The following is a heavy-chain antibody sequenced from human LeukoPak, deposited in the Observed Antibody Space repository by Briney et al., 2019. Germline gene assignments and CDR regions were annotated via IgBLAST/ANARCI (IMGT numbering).Heavy chain of an antibody. CDR2: IIPIFGTA. CDR1: GGTFSSYA. Sequence: ASVKVSCKASGGTFSSYAISWVRPAPGQGLEWMGGIIPIFGTANYAQKFQGRVTITADESTSTAYMELSSLRSEDTAVYYCARAPDFDWSHLYYFDYWGQGTLVTVSS. V-gene: IGHV1-69*01. J-gene: IGHJ4*02. D-gene: IGHD3-9*01. CDR3: ARAPDFDWSHLYYFDY.